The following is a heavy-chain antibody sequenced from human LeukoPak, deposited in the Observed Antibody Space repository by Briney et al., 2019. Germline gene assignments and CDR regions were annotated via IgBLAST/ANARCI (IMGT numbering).Heavy chain of an antibody. CDR1: GGSFSGYY. Sequence: PSETLSLTCAVYGGSFSGYYWSWIRQPPGKGLEWIGEINHSGSTNYNPSLESRVTISVDTSKNQFSLKLSSVTAADTAVYYCARATREAEEAYYFDYWGQGTLVTVPS. J-gene: IGHJ4*02. CDR3: ARATREAEEAYYFDY. D-gene: IGHD5-12*01. V-gene: IGHV4-34*01. CDR2: INHSGST.